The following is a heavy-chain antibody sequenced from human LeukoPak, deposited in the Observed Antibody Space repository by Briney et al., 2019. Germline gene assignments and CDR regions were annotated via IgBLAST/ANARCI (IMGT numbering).Heavy chain of an antibody. J-gene: IGHJ4*02. CDR3: ARIVVAATRDFDY. CDR1: GGSISNTNYY. V-gene: IGHV4-39*07. D-gene: IGHD2-15*01. CDR2: VYHSGST. Sequence: SETLSLTCSVSGGSISNTNYYWGWIRQPPGKGLEWIGSVYHSGSTYYNPSLKSRVTISVDRSKNQFSLKLSSVTAADTAVYYCARIVVAATRDFDYWGQGTLVTVSS.